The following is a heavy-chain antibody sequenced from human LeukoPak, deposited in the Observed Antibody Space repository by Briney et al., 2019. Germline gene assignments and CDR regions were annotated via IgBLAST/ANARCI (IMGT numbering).Heavy chain of an antibody. V-gene: IGHV1-3*01. J-gene: IGHJ6*02. D-gene: IGHD5-12*01. CDR2: INAGNGNT. Sequence: ASVKVSCKASGYTFTSYAMHWVRQAPGQRLEWMGWINAGNGNTKYSQKFQGRVTITRDTSASTAYMELSSLRSDDTAVYYCARDFRWLRYSYGMDVWGQGTTVTVSS. CDR1: GYTFTSYA. CDR3: ARDFRWLRYSYGMDV.